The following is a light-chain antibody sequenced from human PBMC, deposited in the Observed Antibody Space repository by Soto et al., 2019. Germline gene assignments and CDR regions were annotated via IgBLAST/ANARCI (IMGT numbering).Light chain of an antibody. V-gene: IGLV2-14*01. CDR3: SAYTVTRSRV. Sequence: QSVLTQPASVSGAPGQSITISCTGTSSDVGGFNCVSWFQQHPGKAPKLMIYEVSNRPSGVSHRCTGSRSGNTASLTISGLHAEDEADYYCSAYTVTRSRVVGNGTKLTVL. CDR1: SSDVGGFNC. CDR2: EVS. J-gene: IGLJ1*01.